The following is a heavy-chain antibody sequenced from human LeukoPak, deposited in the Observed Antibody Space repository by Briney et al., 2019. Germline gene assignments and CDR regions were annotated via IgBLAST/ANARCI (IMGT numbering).Heavy chain of an antibody. D-gene: IGHD2-2*01. Sequence: GASVKVSCKASGYTFTSYAMNWVRQAPGQGLEWMGWINTNTGNPTYAQGFTGRFVFSLDTSVSTAYLQISSLKAEDTAVYYCARDGKDTVVQNWFDPWGQGTLVTVSS. J-gene: IGHJ5*02. V-gene: IGHV7-4-1*02. CDR2: INTNTGNP. CDR1: GYTFTSYA. CDR3: ARDGKDTVVQNWFDP.